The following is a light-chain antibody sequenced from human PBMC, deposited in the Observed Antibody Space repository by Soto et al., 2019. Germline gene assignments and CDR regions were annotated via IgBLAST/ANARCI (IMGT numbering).Light chain of an antibody. Sequence: QLVRTQSPSASASLGASVKLTCTLSSGHSSYAIAWHQQQPEKGPRYLMKLNTDGSHSKGDGIPDRFSGSTSGAECYLTISSLQSEDEADYYCQTWGTGIGVFGGGTKLTVL. CDR2: LNTDGSH. CDR3: QTWGTGIGV. V-gene: IGLV4-69*01. CDR1: SGHSSYA. J-gene: IGLJ2*01.